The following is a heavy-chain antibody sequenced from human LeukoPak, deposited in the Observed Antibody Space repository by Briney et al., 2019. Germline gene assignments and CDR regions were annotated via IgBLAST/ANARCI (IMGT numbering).Heavy chain of an antibody. V-gene: IGHV3-66*01. J-gene: IGHJ4*02. CDR1: GFTVSSNY. D-gene: IGHD3-22*01. Sequence: AGGSLRLSCAASGFTVSSNYMSWVRQAPGKGLEWVSVIYSGGSTYYADSVKGRFTISRDNSKNTLYLQMNSLRAEDTAVYYCARDRSSGSLDYWGQGTLVTVSS. CDR3: ARDRSSGSLDY. CDR2: IYSGGST.